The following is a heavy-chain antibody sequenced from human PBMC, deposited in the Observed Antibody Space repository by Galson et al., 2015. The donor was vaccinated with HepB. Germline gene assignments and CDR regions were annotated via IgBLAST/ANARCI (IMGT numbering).Heavy chain of an antibody. CDR1: GFTFSSYT. CDR3: ARSTSILWWCGAFDI. CDR2: ISSSSSTI. V-gene: IGHV3-48*01. J-gene: IGHJ3*02. Sequence: SLRLSCAASGFTFSSYTMNWVRQAPGKGLEWVSYISSSSSTIYYADSVKGRFTITRDNAKNALYLQMNSLRAEDTAVYYCARSTSILWWCGAFDIWGQGTMVTVSS. D-gene: IGHD2-21*01.